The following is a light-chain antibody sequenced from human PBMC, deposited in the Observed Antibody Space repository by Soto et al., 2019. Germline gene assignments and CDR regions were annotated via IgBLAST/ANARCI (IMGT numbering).Light chain of an antibody. CDR2: DVN. V-gene: IGLV2-11*01. Sequence: QSVLPQPRSVSGSPGQSVTISCTGPSNDVGGNNYVSWYQQHPGKAPKLMISDVNKRPSGVPDRFSGSKSANTASLTISGLQAEDEADYYCCSYAGNFTFYVFRTGTKVPV. CDR1: SNDVGGNNY. CDR3: CSYAGNFTFYV. J-gene: IGLJ1*01.